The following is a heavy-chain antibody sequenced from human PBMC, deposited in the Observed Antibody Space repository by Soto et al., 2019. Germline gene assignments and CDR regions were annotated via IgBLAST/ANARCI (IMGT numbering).Heavy chain of an antibody. CDR2: IYYSGST. J-gene: IGHJ4*02. CDR3: ARLVNYYDSSGQAGFDY. Sequence: SETLSLTCTVSGGSISSGDYYWSWIRQPPGKGLEWIGYIYYSGSTYYNPSLKSRVTISVDTSKNQFSLKLSSVTAADTAVYYCARLVNYYDSSGQAGFDYCGQGTLVTVSS. D-gene: IGHD3-22*01. V-gene: IGHV4-30-4*01. CDR1: GGSISSGDYY.